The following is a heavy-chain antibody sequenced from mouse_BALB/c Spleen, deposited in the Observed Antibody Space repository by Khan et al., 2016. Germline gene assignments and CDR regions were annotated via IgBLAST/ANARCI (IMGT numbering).Heavy chain of an antibody. CDR1: GFVFSRYW. CDR2: INPDSSTI. Sequence: EVKLLESGGGLVQPGGSLKLFCAASGFVFSRYWMSWVRQAPGTGLEWIGEINPDSSTINYTPSLKDKFIISRDNAKNTLYLQMSKVRSEDTALYYCARRGGFFAYWGQGTLVTVSA. CDR3: ARRGGFFAY. V-gene: IGHV4-1*02. J-gene: IGHJ3*01.